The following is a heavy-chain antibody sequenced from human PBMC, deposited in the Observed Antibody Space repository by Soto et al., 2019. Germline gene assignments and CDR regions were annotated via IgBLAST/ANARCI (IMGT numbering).Heavy chain of an antibody. CDR1: GGSISSSSYY. J-gene: IGHJ3*02. CDR2: IYYSGST. D-gene: IGHD1-26*01. Sequence: QLQLQESGPGLVKPSETLSLTCTVSGGSISSSSYYWGWIRQPPGKGLERIGSIYYSGSTYYNPSLKSRVTISVDTSKNQFSLKLSSVTAADTAVYYCATPEEWELRDAFDIWGQGTMVTVSS. V-gene: IGHV4-39*01. CDR3: ATPEEWELRDAFDI.